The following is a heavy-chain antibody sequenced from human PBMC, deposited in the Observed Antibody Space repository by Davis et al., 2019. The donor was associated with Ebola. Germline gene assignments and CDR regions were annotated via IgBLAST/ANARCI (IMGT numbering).Heavy chain of an antibody. V-gene: IGHV3-11*06. D-gene: IGHD2-15*01. CDR2: ISSSSSYT. CDR3: AGIVVVAATGSYYGMDV. J-gene: IGHJ6*02. Sequence: PGGSLRLSCAASGFTFSDYYMSWIRQAPGKGLEWVSYISSSSSYTNYAYSVKVRFTIPRDNAKNSLYLQMNSLRAEDTAVYYCAGIVVVAATGSYYGMDVWGQGTTVTVSS. CDR1: GFTFSDYY.